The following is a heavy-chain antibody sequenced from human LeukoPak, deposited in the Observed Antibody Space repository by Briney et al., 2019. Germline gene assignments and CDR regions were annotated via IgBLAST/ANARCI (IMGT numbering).Heavy chain of an antibody. CDR2: IIPIFGTA. Sequence: SVKVSCKASGGTFSSYAISWVRQAPGQGLEWMGGIIPIFGTANYAQKFQGRVTITADESTSTAYMELSSLRSEDTAVYYCARGAGAGYNLQPFDYWGQGTLVTVSS. CDR3: ARGAGAGYNLQPFDY. CDR1: GGTFSSYA. V-gene: IGHV1-69*13. D-gene: IGHD5-24*01. J-gene: IGHJ4*02.